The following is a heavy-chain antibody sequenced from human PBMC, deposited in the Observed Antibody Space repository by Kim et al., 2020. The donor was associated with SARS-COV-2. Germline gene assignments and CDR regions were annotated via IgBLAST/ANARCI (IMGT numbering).Heavy chain of an antibody. Sequence: SETLSLTCTVSDDSLRSSTYFWGWIRQPPGKGLEWIGSMFYAGRTSYSPSLESRVTISVDMSKNQVSLKLNSVTATDTAVYYCARGREGSSGWFNWFDPWGQGTLVTVSS. V-gene: IGHV4-39*02. J-gene: IGHJ5*02. D-gene: IGHD6-19*01. CDR3: ARGREGSSGWFNWFDP. CDR2: MFYAGRT. CDR1: DDSLRSSTYF.